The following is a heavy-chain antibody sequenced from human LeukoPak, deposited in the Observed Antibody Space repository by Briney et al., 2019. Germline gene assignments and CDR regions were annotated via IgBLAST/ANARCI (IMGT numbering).Heavy chain of an antibody. Sequence: ASVKVSCKASGYTFTGQHMHWVRQAPGQGLEWMGWINPNSGGTKYAQKFQGRVTMTRDTSISTAYMELTSLRSDDTAVYYCARDGDSSGYPASSSSRLDPWSQGTLVTVSS. CDR3: ARDGDSSGYPASSSSRLDP. V-gene: IGHV1-2*02. D-gene: IGHD3-22*01. J-gene: IGHJ5*02. CDR2: INPNSGGT. CDR1: GYTFTGQH.